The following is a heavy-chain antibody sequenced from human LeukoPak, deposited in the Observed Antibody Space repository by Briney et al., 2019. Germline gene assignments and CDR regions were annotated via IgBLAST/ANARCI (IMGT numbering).Heavy chain of an antibody. Sequence: RGSLRLSCAASGFTFSSYWIHWVRQAPGKGLMWVSLITTDGSSTTYADSVKGRFTISRDNAKNTLYLQMNSLRAEDTDVYYCARDYYSGSRDLDYWGQGTLVTVSS. V-gene: IGHV3-74*01. CDR1: GFTFSSYW. CDR2: ITTDGSST. CDR3: ARDYYSGSRDLDY. J-gene: IGHJ4*02. D-gene: IGHD3-22*01.